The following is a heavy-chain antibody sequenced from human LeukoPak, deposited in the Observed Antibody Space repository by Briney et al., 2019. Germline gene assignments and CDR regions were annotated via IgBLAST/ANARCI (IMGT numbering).Heavy chain of an antibody. CDR1: GFTFTSYW. V-gene: IGHV3-7*01. J-gene: IGHJ3*02. CDR2: IKLDGSEK. CDR3: ARDRYSYGPDDAFDI. Sequence: GGSLRLSCAASGFTFTSYWMSWVRQAPGKGLEWVANIKLDGSEKYYVDSVKGRFTISRDNAKNSLYLQMNSLRAEDTAVYYCARDRYSYGPDDAFDIWGQGTMVTVSS. D-gene: IGHD5-18*01.